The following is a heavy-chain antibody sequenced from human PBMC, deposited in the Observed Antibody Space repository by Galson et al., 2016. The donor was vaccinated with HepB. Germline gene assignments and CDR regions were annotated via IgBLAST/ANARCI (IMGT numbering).Heavy chain of an antibody. CDR1: GDSVYNNGAA. CDR2: TFYRSTWEN. J-gene: IGHJ6*02. V-gene: IGHV6-1*01. Sequence: CAISGDSVYNNGAAWVWIRQSPSRGLEWLGRTFYRSTWENHYTGSVRNRLTISPDTSRNQFSLHLNSVTPDDTAVYYCARAVMLGRGMDVWGQGTTVTVPS. D-gene: IGHD3-10*01. CDR3: ARAVMLGRGMDV.